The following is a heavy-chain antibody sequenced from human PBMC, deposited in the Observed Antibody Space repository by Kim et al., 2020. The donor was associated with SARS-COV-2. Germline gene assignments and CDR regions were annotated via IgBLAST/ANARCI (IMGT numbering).Heavy chain of an antibody. CDR3: ARDSRDQYSSSWYAGGWYYYYGMDV. Sequence: ASVKVSCKASGYTFTSYGISWVRQAPGQGLEWMGWISAYNGNTNYAQKLQGRVTMTTDTSTSTAYMELRSLRSDDTAVYYCARDSRDQYSSSWYAGGWYYYYGMDVWGQGTTVTVSS. CDR2: ISAYNGNT. D-gene: IGHD6-13*01. J-gene: IGHJ6*02. V-gene: IGHV1-18*01. CDR1: GYTFTSYG.